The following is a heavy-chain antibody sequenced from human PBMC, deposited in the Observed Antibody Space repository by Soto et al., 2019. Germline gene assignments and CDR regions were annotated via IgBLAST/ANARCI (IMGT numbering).Heavy chain of an antibody. J-gene: IGHJ4*02. CDR2: ISSSSSYI. CDR3: ARVRYYYDSSGYYLDY. CDR1: GFTFSSYS. Sequence: XGSLRLSCAAAGFTFSSYSMNWVRQAPGKGLEWVSSISSSSSYIYYADSVKGRFTISRDNAKNSLYLQMNSLRAEDTAVYYCARVRYYYDSSGYYLDYWGQGTLVTVSS. V-gene: IGHV3-21*01. D-gene: IGHD3-22*01.